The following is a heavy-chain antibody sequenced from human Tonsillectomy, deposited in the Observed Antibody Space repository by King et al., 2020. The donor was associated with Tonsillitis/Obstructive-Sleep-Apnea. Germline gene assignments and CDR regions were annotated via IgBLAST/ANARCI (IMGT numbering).Heavy chain of an antibody. CDR1: GGTFSSYA. V-gene: IGHV1-69*12. J-gene: IGHJ3*02. CDR2: IIPIFGTA. CDR3: ARVLAYCGSDCYSPAFDI. D-gene: IGHD2-21*01. Sequence: QLVQSGAEVKKPGSSVKVSCKASGGTFSSYAISWVRQAPGQGLEWMGGIIPIFGTANYAQKFQGRVTITADESTSTAYMELSSLRSEDTALYYCARVLAYCGSDCYSPAFDIWGQGTMVTVSS.